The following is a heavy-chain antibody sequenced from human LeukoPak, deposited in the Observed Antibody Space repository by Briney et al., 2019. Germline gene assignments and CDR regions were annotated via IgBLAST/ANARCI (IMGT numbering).Heavy chain of an antibody. CDR2: INHSGST. D-gene: IGHD3-22*01. J-gene: IGHJ4*02. V-gene: IGHV4-34*01. Sequence: PGGSLRLSCAASGFTFSSYAMSWIRQPPGKGLEWIGEINHSGSTNYNPSLKSRVTISVDTSKNQISLKLSSVTAADTAVYYCARGGTMIVTSSDFDYWGQGTLVTVSS. CDR1: GFTFSSYA. CDR3: ARGGTMIVTSSDFDY.